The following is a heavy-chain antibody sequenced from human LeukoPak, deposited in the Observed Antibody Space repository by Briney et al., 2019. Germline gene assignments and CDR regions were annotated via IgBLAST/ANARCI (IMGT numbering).Heavy chain of an antibody. CDR3: AKDQDVAAAGTWGSIDY. V-gene: IGHV3-30*18. D-gene: IGHD6-13*01. CDR2: ISYDATNE. CDR1: GFTFSSYG. Sequence: GGSLRLSCAASGFTFSSYGIHWVRQAPGKGLEWVAVISYDATNEYYTDSVKGRFTISRDNSRNTLYLQMNSLRAEDTAVYYCAKDQDVAAAGTWGSIDYWGQGTLVTVSS. J-gene: IGHJ4*02.